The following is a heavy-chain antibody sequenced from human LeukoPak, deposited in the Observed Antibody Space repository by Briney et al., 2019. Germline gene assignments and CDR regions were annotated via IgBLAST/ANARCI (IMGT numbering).Heavy chain of an antibody. J-gene: IGHJ4*02. V-gene: IGHV4-59*01. D-gene: IGHD2-21*01. CDR3: ATMGGVDY. CDR2: IYYSGST. Sequence: SETLSLTCTVSGGSISSYYWSWIRQPPGKGLEWIGYIYYSGSTNYNPSLKSRVTISVDTSRNQFSLKLGSVTAADTAVYYCATMGGVDYWGQGTLVTASS. CDR1: GGSISSYY.